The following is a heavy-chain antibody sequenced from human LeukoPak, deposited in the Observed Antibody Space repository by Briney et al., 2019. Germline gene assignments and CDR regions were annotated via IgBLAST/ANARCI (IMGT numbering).Heavy chain of an antibody. V-gene: IGHV4-30-4*01. CDR1: GGSISSGDYY. CDR2: IYYSGST. Sequence: SQTLSLTGTVSGGSISSGDYYWSWIRQPPGKGLEWIGYIYYSGSTYYNPSLKSRVTISVDTSKNQFSLKLSSVTAADTAVYYCARVHYDFWSGYRGGGWFDPWGQGTLVTVSS. D-gene: IGHD3-3*01. CDR3: ARVHYDFWSGYRGGGWFDP. J-gene: IGHJ5*02.